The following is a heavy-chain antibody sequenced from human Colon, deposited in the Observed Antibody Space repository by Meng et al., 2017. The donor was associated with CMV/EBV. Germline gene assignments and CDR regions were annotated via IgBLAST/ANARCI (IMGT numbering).Heavy chain of an antibody. CDR3: ARGHLALSLRFLEWLPSGRFDP. D-gene: IGHD3-3*01. Sequence: CYWSWIRQPPGKGLGWIGEINHSGDTNYDTSLKGRVNISVDTSKSQFSLKLSSVNAADTAVYYCARGHLALSLRFLEWLPSGRFDPWGQGTLVTVSS. V-gene: IGHV4-34*01. CDR1: CY. J-gene: IGHJ5*02. CDR2: INHSGDT.